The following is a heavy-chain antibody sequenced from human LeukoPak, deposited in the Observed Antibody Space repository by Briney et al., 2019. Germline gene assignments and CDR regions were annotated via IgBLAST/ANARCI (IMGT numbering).Heavy chain of an antibody. CDR3: ARISREAFDI. D-gene: IGHD5-24*01. CDR1: GGSFSIYY. Sequence: SETLSLTCAVYGGSFSIYYWSWIRQPAGKGLEYIGRIYTSGSTNYNPSLKSRVTISVDTSKNQFSLKLSSVTAADTAVYYCARISREAFDIWGQGTMVTVSS. J-gene: IGHJ3*02. V-gene: IGHV4-59*10. CDR2: IYTSGST.